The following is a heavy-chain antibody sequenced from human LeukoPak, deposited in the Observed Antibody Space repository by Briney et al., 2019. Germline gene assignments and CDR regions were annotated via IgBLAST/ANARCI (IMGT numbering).Heavy chain of an antibody. CDR3: ARDPDQIVGANFDH. Sequence: GGSLRLSCAASGFTFSTYWMNWVRQAPGKGLEWVANIKQDGSGKYYVDSVKGRFTISRGNAKNSLYLQMNSLTAEDTAVYYCARDPDQIVGANFDHWGQGTLVTVSS. J-gene: IGHJ4*02. CDR1: GFTFSTYW. D-gene: IGHD1-26*01. V-gene: IGHV3-7*01. CDR2: IKQDGSGK.